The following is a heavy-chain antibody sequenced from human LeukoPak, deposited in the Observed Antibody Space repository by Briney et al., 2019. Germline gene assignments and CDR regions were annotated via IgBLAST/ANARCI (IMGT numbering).Heavy chain of an antibody. CDR3: ARVATGTTKWFDP. D-gene: IGHD1-1*01. Sequence: ASVKVSCKASGYTFTGYYMHWMRQAPGRGVEWMGWINPNSGGTNYAQKFQGWVTMTRDTSISTAYMELSRLRSDVTAVYYCARVATGTTKWFDPWGQGTLVTVSS. CDR2: INPNSGGT. CDR1: GYTFTGYY. V-gene: IGHV1-2*04. J-gene: IGHJ5*02.